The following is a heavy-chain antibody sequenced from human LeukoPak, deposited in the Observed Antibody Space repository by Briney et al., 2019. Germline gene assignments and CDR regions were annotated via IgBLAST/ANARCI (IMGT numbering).Heavy chain of an antibody. J-gene: IGHJ4*02. CDR3: ARVGGSYSLYYFDY. V-gene: IGHV4-34*01. D-gene: IGHD1-26*01. Sequence: SETLSLTCAVYGGSFSGYYWSWIRQPPGKGLEWIGEINHSGSTNYNPSLKSRVIISVDTSKNQFSLKLSSVTAADTAVYYCARVGGSYSLYYFDYWGQGTLVTVSS. CDR1: GGSFSGYY. CDR2: INHSGST.